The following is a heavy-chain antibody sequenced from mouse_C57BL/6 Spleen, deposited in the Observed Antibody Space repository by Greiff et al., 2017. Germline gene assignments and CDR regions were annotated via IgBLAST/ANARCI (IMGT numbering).Heavy chain of an antibody. V-gene: IGHV1-18*01. CDR1: GYTFTDYN. D-gene: IGHD2-4*01. J-gene: IGHJ2*01. CDR3: ARGRDYDAPFDY. Sequence: EVKLLESGPELVKPGASVKIPCKASGYTFTDYNMDWVKQSHGKSLEWIGDINPNNGGTIYNQKFKGKATLTVDKSSSTASMELRSLTSEDTAVYYGARGRDYDAPFDYWGQGTTLTVSS. CDR2: INPNNGGT.